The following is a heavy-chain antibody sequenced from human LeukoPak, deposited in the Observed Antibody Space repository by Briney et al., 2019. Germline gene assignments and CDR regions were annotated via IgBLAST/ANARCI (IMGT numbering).Heavy chain of an antibody. CDR3: ARDLRGGGFDY. D-gene: IGHD4-23*01. CDR2: IYTSGST. Sequence: SETLSLTCTVSGGSISSGSYYWSWIRQPAGKGLECIGRIYTSGSTNYNPSLKSRVTISVDTSKNQFSLKLSSVTAADTAVYYCARDLRGGGFDYWGQGTLVTVSS. V-gene: IGHV4-61*02. CDR1: GGSISSGSYY. J-gene: IGHJ4*02.